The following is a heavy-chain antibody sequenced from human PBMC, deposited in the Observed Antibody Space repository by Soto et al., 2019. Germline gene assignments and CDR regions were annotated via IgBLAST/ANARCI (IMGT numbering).Heavy chain of an antibody. CDR3: ARSSGTSYIWFDP. J-gene: IGHJ5*02. V-gene: IGHV1-18*01. CDR1: GYTFNSYG. CDR2: ISAYDGDT. Sequence: QVQLVQSGAEVKKPGASVTVSCKASGYTFNSYGISWLRQAPGQGLEWMGWISAYDGDTKYAQKFQGRVTMTTDTSTSTANMEVRSLRSDDTAVYYCARSSGTSYIWFDPWGQGTLVTVSS. D-gene: IGHD1-26*01.